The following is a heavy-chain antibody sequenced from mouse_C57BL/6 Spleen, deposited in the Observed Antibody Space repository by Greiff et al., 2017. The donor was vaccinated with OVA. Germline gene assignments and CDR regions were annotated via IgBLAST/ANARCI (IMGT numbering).Heavy chain of an antibody. D-gene: IGHD2-5*01. CDR1: GYTFPSHW. CDR2: IDPSDSYT. Sequence: QVQLQQPGAEPVRPGTSVKLSCKASGYTFPSHWMHWVKQRPGQGLEWIGVIDPSDSYTNYNQKFKGKATLTVDTSSSTAYMQLSSLTSEDSAVYYCARKDSNYLAYWGQGTLVTVSA. CDR3: ARKDSNYLAY. J-gene: IGHJ3*01. V-gene: IGHV1-59*01.